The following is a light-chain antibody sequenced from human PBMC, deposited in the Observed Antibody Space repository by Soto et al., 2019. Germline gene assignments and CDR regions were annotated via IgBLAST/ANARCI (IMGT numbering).Light chain of an antibody. V-gene: IGKV3-20*01. J-gene: IGKJ2*01. CDR3: QHYGDSRT. Sequence: EIVLTQSPGTLSLSPGERATLSCRASQSFSSSYLAWYQQRPGQAPRLLIYGASSRATGIPDRFSGSASGTDFTLTINRLEREDFAIYYCQHYGDSRTFGQGTRLEIK. CDR2: GAS. CDR1: QSFSSSY.